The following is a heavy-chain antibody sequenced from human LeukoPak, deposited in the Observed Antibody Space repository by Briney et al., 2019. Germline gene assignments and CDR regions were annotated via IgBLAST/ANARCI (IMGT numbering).Heavy chain of an antibody. CDR1: GYTFTSYG. V-gene: IGHV1-18*01. Sequence: ASVKVSCKASGYTFTSYGISWVRQAPGQGLEWMGWISAYNGNTNYAQKLQGRVTMTTDTSTSTAYMELRSLGSDDTAVYYCARRKATVTPYNWFDPWGQGTLVTVSS. J-gene: IGHJ5*02. CDR3: ARRKATVTPYNWFDP. CDR2: ISAYNGNT. D-gene: IGHD4-11*01.